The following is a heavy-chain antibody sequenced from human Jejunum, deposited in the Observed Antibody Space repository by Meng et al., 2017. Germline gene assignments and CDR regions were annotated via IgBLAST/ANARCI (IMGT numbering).Heavy chain of an antibody. J-gene: IGHJ5*02. CDR1: GFTLSSYG. V-gene: IGHV3-30*02. D-gene: IGHD5-24*01. Sequence: GESLKTSCAAFGFTLSSYGMHWVRQAPGKGLEWVAVILYDGTTTRYADSAKGRFTISRDISKNTLYLQMNTLRDEDTAIYYCAKSRDGYFHGLSWGQGTLVTVSS. CDR2: ILYDGTTT. CDR3: AKSRDGYFHGLS.